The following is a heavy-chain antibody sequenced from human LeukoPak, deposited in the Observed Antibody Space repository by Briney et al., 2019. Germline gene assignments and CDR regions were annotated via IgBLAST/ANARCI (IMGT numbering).Heavy chain of an antibody. V-gene: IGHV3-23*01. CDR3: AREDVSFDY. CDR1: GFTFNNYA. J-gene: IGHJ4*02. Sequence: GGPLRLSCAASGFTFNNYALAWVRQTPEKGLECVSAISGDGVSPYYVDSVRGRFTISRDNAKNSLYLQMNSLRAEDTAVYYCAREDVSFDYWGQGTLVTVSS. CDR2: ISGDGVSP. D-gene: IGHD5-24*01.